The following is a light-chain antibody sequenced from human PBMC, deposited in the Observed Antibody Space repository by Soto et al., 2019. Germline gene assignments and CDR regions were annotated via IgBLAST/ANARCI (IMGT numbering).Light chain of an antibody. Sequence: QSVLTQPPSASGTPGQRVTISCSGSSSNIGSNYVYWYQQLPGTAPKLLIYRNNQRPSGVPDRFSGSKSGTSASLAISGLRSEDEADYYCAAWDDSLSGLYVFGTGNKLTVL. V-gene: IGLV1-47*01. J-gene: IGLJ1*01. CDR2: RNN. CDR3: AAWDDSLSGLYV. CDR1: SSNIGSNY.